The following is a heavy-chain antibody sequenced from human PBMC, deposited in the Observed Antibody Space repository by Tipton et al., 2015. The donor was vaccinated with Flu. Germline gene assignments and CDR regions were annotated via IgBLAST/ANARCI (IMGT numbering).Heavy chain of an antibody. CDR2: ISGYNGNT. J-gene: IGHJ6*02. CDR3: ARGGRDYRTYKGMDV. D-gene: IGHD3-10*01. CDR1: GYTFSTHG. Sequence: QLVQSGGEVKKPGASVRVSCKTSGYTFSTHGIAWVRQAPGQGLEWMGWISGYNGNTNSAEKFQGRVTMTRNTSINTVYMGLRSLRSEDTAIYYCARGGRDYRTYKGMDVWGQGTTVTVS. V-gene: IGHV1-18*01.